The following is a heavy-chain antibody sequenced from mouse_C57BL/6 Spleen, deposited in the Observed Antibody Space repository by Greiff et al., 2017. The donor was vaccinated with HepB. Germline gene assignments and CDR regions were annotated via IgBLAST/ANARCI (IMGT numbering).Heavy chain of an antibody. CDR2: IYPGDGDT. CDR3: ARSPRYYAMDY. Sequence: QVQLQQSGPELVKPGASVKISCKASGYAFSSSWMNRVKQRPGKGLEWIGRIYPGDGDTNYNGKFKGKATLTADKSSSTAYMQLSSLTSEDSAVYFCARSPRYYAMDYWGQGTSVTVSS. V-gene: IGHV1-82*01. J-gene: IGHJ4*01. CDR1: GYAFSSSW.